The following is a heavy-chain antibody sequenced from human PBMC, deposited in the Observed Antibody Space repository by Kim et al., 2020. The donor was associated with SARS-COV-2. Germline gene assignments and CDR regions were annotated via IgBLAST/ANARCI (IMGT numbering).Heavy chain of an antibody. Sequence: SETLSLTCTVSGGSISSSSYYWGWIRQPPGKGLEWIGSIYYSGSTYYNPSLKSRVTISVDTSKNQFSLKLSSVTAADTAVYYCARHVRFATLGAFDIWGQGTMVTVSS. D-gene: IGHD3-3*01. CDR3: ARHVRFATLGAFDI. V-gene: IGHV4-39*01. CDR1: GGSISSSSYY. CDR2: IYYSGST. J-gene: IGHJ3*02.